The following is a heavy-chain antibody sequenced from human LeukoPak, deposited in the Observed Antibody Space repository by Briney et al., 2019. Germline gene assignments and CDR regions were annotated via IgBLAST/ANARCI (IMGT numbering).Heavy chain of an antibody. CDR3: ARGRANWDYDFDY. J-gene: IGHJ4*02. Sequence: PGGSLRLSCVASGFTFSSYAMSWVRQTPGKGLEWLGEASHAGITNYNPSLKSRVSISVDTSKDQFSLTLTSVTAADTAVYYCARGRANWDYDFDYWGQGTPVTVSS. CDR2: ASHAGIT. CDR1: GFTFSSYA. D-gene: IGHD1-7*01. V-gene: IGHV4-34*01.